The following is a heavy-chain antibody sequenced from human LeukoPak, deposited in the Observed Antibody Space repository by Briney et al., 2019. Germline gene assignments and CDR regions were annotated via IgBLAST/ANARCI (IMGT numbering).Heavy chain of an antibody. J-gene: IGHJ4*02. CDR3: ARGVKYYYDSSGYSPEGFDY. CDR2: ISAYNGNT. D-gene: IGHD3-22*01. CDR1: GYTFTSYG. V-gene: IGHV1-18*01. Sequence: GASVKVSCKASGYTFTSYGISWVRQAPVQGREWMGWISAYNGNTNYAQKLQGRVTVTTDTSTSTAYMELRSLRSDATAVYYCARGVKYYYDSSGYSPEGFDYWGQGTLVTVSS.